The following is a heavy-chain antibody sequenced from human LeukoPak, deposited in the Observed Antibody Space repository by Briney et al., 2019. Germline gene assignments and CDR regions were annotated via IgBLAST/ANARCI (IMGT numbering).Heavy chain of an antibody. D-gene: IGHD3-10*01. CDR2: ISSSSSYT. CDR3: ARDEYGYYYGSGSLPPDY. V-gene: IGHV3-11*06. Sequence: GGSLRLSCAASGFTFSDYYMSWIRQAPGKGLEWVSYISSSSSYTNYADSVKGRFTISRDNAKNSLYLQMNSLGAEDTAVYYCARDEYGYYYGSGSLPPDYWGQGTLVTVSS. CDR1: GFTFSDYY. J-gene: IGHJ4*02.